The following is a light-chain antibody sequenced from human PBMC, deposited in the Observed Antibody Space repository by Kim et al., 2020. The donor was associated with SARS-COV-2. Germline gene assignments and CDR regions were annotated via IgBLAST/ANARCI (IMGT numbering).Light chain of an antibody. Sequence: APGKTDRRTCGGNYSGSKSVHWYQQKPGPAPVRVIYYDSDRPSGIPERFSGSNSGNRDTLSISRVEAGDEADYYCQVWDNTGDHPVFGGGTQLTVL. CDR3: QVWDNTGDHPV. J-gene: IGLJ3*02. V-gene: IGLV3-21*04. CDR2: YDS. CDR1: YSGSKS.